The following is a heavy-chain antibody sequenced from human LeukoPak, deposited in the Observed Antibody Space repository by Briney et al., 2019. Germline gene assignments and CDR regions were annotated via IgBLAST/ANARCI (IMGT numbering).Heavy chain of an antibody. J-gene: IGHJ4*02. CDR1: GFTFSTYW. V-gene: IGHV3-21*01. D-gene: IGHD5-18*01. CDR3: ARLYSYGSDFDY. CDR2: ISSSSSYI. Sequence: GGSLRLSCAASGFTFSTYWMSWVRQAPGKGLEWVSSISSSSSYIYYADSVKGRFTISRDNAKNSLYLQMNSLRAEDTAVYYCARLYSYGSDFDYWGQGTLVTVSS.